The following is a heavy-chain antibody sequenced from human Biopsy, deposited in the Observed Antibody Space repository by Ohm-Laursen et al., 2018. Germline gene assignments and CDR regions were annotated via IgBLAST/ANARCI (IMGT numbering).Heavy chain of an antibody. J-gene: IGHJ4*02. CDR1: GGPSSNYA. CDR3: VLASFDY. V-gene: IGHV1-46*01. Sequence: ASVKASCKASGGPSSNYAFSWVRQAPGQGLEWMGIINPRGNSPAYTQNFQGRVTMTWDTSTTTVYMELSSLRSEDTAVYYCVLASFDYWGQGTLVTVPS. CDR2: INPRGNSP.